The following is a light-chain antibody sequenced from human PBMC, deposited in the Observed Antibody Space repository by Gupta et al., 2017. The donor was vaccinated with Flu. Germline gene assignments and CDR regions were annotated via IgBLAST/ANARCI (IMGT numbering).Light chain of an antibody. CDR1: KSVSSK. J-gene: IGKJ2*01. V-gene: IGKV3-15*01. Sequence: EIVMTQSRATLSVSPGERATLSSRASKSVSSKLDWYQQKPGQSPRLLIYDASTRASGIPARFSGSGSGRDFTLTISSLQSEDFAVYHCQQYNHWPPYTFGQGTKLEIK. CDR2: DAS. CDR3: QQYNHWPPYT.